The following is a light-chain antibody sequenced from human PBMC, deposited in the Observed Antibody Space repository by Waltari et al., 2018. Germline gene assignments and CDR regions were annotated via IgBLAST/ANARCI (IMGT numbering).Light chain of an antibody. V-gene: IGKV2-40*01. CDR2: GGS. Sequence: DIVMTQTPLSLPITPGEPASISCRSSQSLLHSDGITYLHWYLQKPGQSPQLLIYGGSNRASGVPDRFSGSGSGTDFTLKISKVEAEDVGVYYCVQTIAFPLTFGGGTKVEIK. J-gene: IGKJ4*01. CDR1: QSLLHSDGITY. CDR3: VQTIAFPLT.